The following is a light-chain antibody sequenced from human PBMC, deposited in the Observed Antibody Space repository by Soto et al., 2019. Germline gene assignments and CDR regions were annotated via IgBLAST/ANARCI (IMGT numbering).Light chain of an antibody. CDR3: QSYDSSVNGVV. CDR2: RNN. CDR1: SANIGAGYD. J-gene: IGLJ2*01. Sequence: QSVLTQPPSVSGAPGQRVTISCTGNSANIGAGYDVQWYQQFPGRAPNLIIFRNNNRPSGVPDRFSASKSDNSASLAIAGLQPEDEADYYCQSYDSSVNGVVFGGGTKVTVL. V-gene: IGLV1-40*01.